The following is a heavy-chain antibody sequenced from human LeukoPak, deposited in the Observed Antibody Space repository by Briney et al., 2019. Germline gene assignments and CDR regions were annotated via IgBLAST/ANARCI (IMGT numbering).Heavy chain of an antibody. Sequence: GGSLRLSCAASGFTLSDYYMSWIRQAPGKGLEWVSYISSSGSTIYYADSVKGRFTISRDNAKDSLYLQMNSLRAEDTAVYYCARDLRITIFGVADYWGQGTLVTVSS. CDR2: ISSSGSTI. V-gene: IGHV3-11*04. J-gene: IGHJ4*02. D-gene: IGHD3-3*01. CDR1: GFTLSDYY. CDR3: ARDLRITIFGVADY.